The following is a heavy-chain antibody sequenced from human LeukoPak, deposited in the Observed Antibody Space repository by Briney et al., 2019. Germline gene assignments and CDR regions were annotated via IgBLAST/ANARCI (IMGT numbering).Heavy chain of an antibody. V-gene: IGHV4-38-2*02. CDR3: AREGGKVGEAFDY. Sequence: PSETLSLTCTVSGGSISSGYYWGWIRQPPGKGLEWIGSIYHSGSTYYNPSLKSRVTISVDTSKNQFSLKLSSVTAADTAVYYCAREGGKVGEAFDYWGQGTLVTVSS. J-gene: IGHJ4*02. CDR1: GGSISSGYY. CDR2: IYHSGST. D-gene: IGHD1-26*01.